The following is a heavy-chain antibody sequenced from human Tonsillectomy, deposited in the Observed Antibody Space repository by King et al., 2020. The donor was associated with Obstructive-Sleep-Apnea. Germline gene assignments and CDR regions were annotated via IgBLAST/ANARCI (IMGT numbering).Heavy chain of an antibody. J-gene: IGHJ4*02. CDR2: ISRDGSVI. CDR3: ARDPRTRVRTWYVFDY. CDR1: GFTFNNYH. V-gene: IGHV3-48*04. Sequence: VQLVESGGRLVRPGGSLRLSCAASGFTFNNYHMNWVRQAPGKGPEWLSFISRDGSVIHYAPSVWGRFAVSRDNAKSSLYLQMNSLRADDTAMYYCARDPRTRVRTWYVFDYWGLGTLVTVSS. D-gene: IGHD6-13*01.